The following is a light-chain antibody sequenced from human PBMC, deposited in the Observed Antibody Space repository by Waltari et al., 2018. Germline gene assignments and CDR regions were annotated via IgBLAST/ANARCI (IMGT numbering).Light chain of an antibody. CDR3: QQFNNYPPT. CDR2: DAS. J-gene: IGKJ3*01. CDR1: QGISSA. Sequence: AIQLTQSPSSLSASVGDRVTITCRASQGISSALAWYQQKPGNAPKLLIYDASSLESGVPSRFSGSGSGTDFTLTISSLQPEDFATYYCQQFNNYPPTFGPGTKVDIK. V-gene: IGKV1D-13*01.